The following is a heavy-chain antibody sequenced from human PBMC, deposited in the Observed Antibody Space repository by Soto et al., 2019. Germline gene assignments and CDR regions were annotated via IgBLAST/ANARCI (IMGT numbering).Heavy chain of an antibody. Sequence: EVQLLESGGGLVQPGGSLRLSCTASGFTFSTYGMTWVRQAPGKGLEWVSGISGNGGTTYYADSVKGRFTISRDNSKNTLYLQMNSLRAEDTAVYYCAKRELCPYYFDYWGQGTLVTVSS. V-gene: IGHV3-23*01. D-gene: IGHD3-16*01. CDR1: GFTFSTYG. J-gene: IGHJ4*02. CDR2: ISGNGGTT. CDR3: AKRELCPYYFDY.